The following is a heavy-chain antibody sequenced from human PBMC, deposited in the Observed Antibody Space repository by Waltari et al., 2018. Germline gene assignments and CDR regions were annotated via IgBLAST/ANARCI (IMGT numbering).Heavy chain of an antibody. J-gene: IGHJ4*02. CDR3: VRDPSRILHFVEFSGAFDY. Sequence: QLQLRESGPELVKPSETLSLTCSVFRGSTSSRSYYWGSFRQPPGKGLEWIGSVYYTGTTYYNPSLRGRVTISVDTSKDKFSLKLTSVTAADTAVYYCVRDPSRILHFVEFSGAFDYWGQGALVTVSS. D-gene: IGHD3-16*01. CDR2: VYYTGTT. CDR1: RGSTSSRSYY. V-gene: IGHV4-39*07.